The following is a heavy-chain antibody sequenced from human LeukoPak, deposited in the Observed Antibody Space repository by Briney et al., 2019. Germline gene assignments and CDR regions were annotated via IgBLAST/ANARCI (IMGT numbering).Heavy chain of an antibody. V-gene: IGHV3-48*03. CDR2: ICDSGRTI. Sequence: GRSLRLSCAASGFTFSSYEMNWVRQAPGKGLEWVSYICDSGRTIYYADSVKGRFTISRDNAKNSVYLQMNNLRAEDTAVYYCARDRLGDYDHSGYYDKWGQGTLVTVSS. J-gene: IGHJ4*02. CDR3: ARDRLGDYDHSGYYDK. CDR1: GFTFSSYE. D-gene: IGHD3-22*01.